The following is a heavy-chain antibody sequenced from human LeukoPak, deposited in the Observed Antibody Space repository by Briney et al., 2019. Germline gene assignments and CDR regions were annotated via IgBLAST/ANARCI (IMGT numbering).Heavy chain of an antibody. CDR3: ARDYCGGDCYSDNWFDP. Sequence: GRSLRLSCAASGFTFSSYAMHWVRQAPGKGLEWVAVISYDGSNKYYADSVKGRFTISRDNSKNTLCLQMNSLRAEDTAVYYCARDYCGGDCYSDNWFDPWGQGTLVTVSS. CDR2: ISYDGSNK. V-gene: IGHV3-30*04. CDR1: GFTFSSYA. D-gene: IGHD2-21*02. J-gene: IGHJ5*02.